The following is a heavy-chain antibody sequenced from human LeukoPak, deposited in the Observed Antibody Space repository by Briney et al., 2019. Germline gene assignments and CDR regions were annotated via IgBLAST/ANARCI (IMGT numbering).Heavy chain of an antibody. CDR2: IIPIFGTA. V-gene: IGHV1-69*13. CDR1: GYTFTSYD. D-gene: IGHD6-19*01. Sequence: SVKVSCKASGYTFTSYDINWVRQATGQGLEWMGGIIPIFGTANYAQKFQGRVTITAEESTSTAYMELSSLRSEDTAVYYCARVPNHSSGWSNWFDPWGQGTLVTVSS. CDR3: ARVPNHSSGWSNWFDP. J-gene: IGHJ5*02.